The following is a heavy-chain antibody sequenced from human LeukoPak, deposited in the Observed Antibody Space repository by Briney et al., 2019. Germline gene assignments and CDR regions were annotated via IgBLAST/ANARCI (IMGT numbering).Heavy chain of an antibody. J-gene: IGHJ4*02. D-gene: IGHD1-26*01. Sequence: SETLSLTCTVSGGSISSYYWSWIRQPPGKGLEWIGYIYYSGSTNYNPSLKSRVTISVDTSKNQFSLKLSSVTAADTAVYYCARDSQSVGATFDYGGQSTLVTVST. CDR1: GGSISSYY. V-gene: IGHV4-59*01. CDR3: ARDSQSVGATFDY. CDR2: IYYSGST.